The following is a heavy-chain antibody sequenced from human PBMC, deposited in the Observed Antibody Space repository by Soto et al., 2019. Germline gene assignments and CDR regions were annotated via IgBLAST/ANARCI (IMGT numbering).Heavy chain of an antibody. J-gene: IGHJ6*02. D-gene: IGHD3-3*01. CDR1: GYSISSSNW. Sequence: SETLSLTCAVSGYSISSSNWWGWIRQPPGKGLEWIGYIYYSGTTYYNPSLKSRVTMSVDTSKNQFSLKLTSVTAADTAVYYCARGTTYDFWSGYNSDYYYGMDVWGQGTTVTVSS. V-gene: IGHV4-28*03. CDR3: ARGTTYDFWSGYNSDYYYGMDV. CDR2: IYYSGTT.